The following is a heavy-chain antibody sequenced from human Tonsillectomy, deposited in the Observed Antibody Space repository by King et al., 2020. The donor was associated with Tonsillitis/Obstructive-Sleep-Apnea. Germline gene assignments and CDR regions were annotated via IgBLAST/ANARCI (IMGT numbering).Heavy chain of an antibody. D-gene: IGHD6-19*01. CDR2: IYYSGST. V-gene: IGHV4-59*01. J-gene: IGHJ5*02. CDR3: AREKAGIPVAGTSRWFDP. CDR1: GGSISSYY. Sequence: QMQLQESGPGLVKPSETLSLTCTVSGGSISSYYWSWIRQPPGKGLEWIGYIYYSGSTNYNPSLKSRVTISVDTSKNQFSLKLSSVTAADTAVYYCAREKAGIPVAGTSRWFDPWGQGTLVTVSS.